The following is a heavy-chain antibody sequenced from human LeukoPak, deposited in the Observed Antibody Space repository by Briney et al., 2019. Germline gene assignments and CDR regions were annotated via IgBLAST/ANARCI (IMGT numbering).Heavy chain of an antibody. D-gene: IGHD3-10*01. J-gene: IGHJ4*02. V-gene: IGHV4-30-2*01. CDR1: GGSISSGGYS. CDR2: IYHSGST. Sequence: MPSETLSLTCTVSGGSISSGGYSWSWIRQPPGKGLEWIGYIYHSGSTYYNPSLKSRVTISVDRSKNQFSLKLSSVTAADTAVYYCARVGGGIIIDWGQGTLVTVSS. CDR3: ARVGGGIIID.